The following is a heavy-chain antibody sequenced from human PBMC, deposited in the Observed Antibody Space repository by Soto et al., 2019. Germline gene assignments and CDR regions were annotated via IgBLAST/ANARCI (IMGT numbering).Heavy chain of an antibody. D-gene: IGHD5-18*01. CDR2: ISYNGRT. Sequence: QVQLQESGPGLVKPSQTLSLTCTVSGGSVSSDDYYWSWIRQPPGKGLEWIGYISYNGRTYYNPSLRSRISMSLDTSKKQFSLNLTSVTAADTAMYYCARYVDTAMINWFDPWGLGTLVTVSS. CDR3: ARYVDTAMINWFDP. CDR1: GGSVSSDDYY. J-gene: IGHJ5*02. V-gene: IGHV4-30-4*01.